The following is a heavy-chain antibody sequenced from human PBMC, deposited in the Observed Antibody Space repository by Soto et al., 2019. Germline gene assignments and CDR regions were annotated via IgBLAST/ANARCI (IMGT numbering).Heavy chain of an antibody. D-gene: IGHD2-2*01. J-gene: IGHJ6*02. CDR1: DYSVSIGYY. V-gene: IGHV4-38-2*01. CDR2: IYHSGST. Sequence: NHSETLSLTCAVSDYSVSIGYYLVWILQPPGRVLWLIGRIYHSGSTYYNPSLKSRVTISVDTSKNQFSLKLSSVTAADTAVYYRARSLGYCSSTSCSQPPYYYYYGMDVWGQGTTVTVSS. CDR3: ARSLGYCSSTSCSQPPYYYYYGMDV.